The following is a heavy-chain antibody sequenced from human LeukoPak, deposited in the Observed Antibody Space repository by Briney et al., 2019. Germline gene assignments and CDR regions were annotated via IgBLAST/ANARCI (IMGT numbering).Heavy chain of an antibody. CDR2: IKSKTDGGTT. CDR3: AAVSVDYGDSSFDF. Sequence: GGSLRLSCAASGFTFSNAWMSWVRQPPGKGLEWVGRIKSKTDGGTTDYAEPVKGRFTISRDDSKNTLCLQMNFLKTEDTALYYCAAVSVDYGDSSFDFWGQGTLVTVSS. D-gene: IGHD4-17*01. CDR1: GFTFSNAW. V-gene: IGHV3-15*01. J-gene: IGHJ4*02.